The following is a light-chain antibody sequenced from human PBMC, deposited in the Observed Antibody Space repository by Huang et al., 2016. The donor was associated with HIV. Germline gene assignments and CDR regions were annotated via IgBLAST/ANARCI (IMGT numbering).Light chain of an antibody. CDR1: QSVSSSY. J-gene: IGKJ4*01. CDR3: QQYGSSPRT. Sequence: IVLTQSPGTLSLSPGERATLSCRASQSVSSSYLAWYQQKPGQAPRLLIYGASSRATGIPDRFSGSGSGIDFTLTISRLQPEDFAVYYCQQYGSSPRTFGGGTQVEIK. V-gene: IGKV3-20*01. CDR2: GAS.